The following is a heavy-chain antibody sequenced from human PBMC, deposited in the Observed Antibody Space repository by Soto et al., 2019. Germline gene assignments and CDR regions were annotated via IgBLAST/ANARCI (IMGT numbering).Heavy chain of an antibody. CDR2: IIPIFGTA. CDR3: ARDLSEYSSSYLDY. J-gene: IGHJ4*02. Sequence: GASVKVSCKASGGTFSSYAISWVRQAPGQGLEWMGGIIPIFGTANYAQKFQGRVTITADESTSTAYMELSSLRSEDTAVYYCARDLSEYSSSYLDYWGQGTLVTVS. CDR1: GGTFSSYA. D-gene: IGHD6-6*01. V-gene: IGHV1-69*13.